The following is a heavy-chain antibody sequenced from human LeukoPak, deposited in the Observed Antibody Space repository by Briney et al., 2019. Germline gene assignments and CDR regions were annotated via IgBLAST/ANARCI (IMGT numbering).Heavy chain of an antibody. CDR3: ARGQSSTSPYYYYYGTDV. Sequence: SETLSLTCAVYGGSFSGYYWSWIRQPPGKGLEWIGEINHSGSTNYNPSLKSRVTISVDTSKNQFSLKLSSVTAADTAVYYCARGQSSTSPYYYYYGTDVWGQGTTVTVSS. V-gene: IGHV4-34*01. CDR2: INHSGST. D-gene: IGHD2-2*01. J-gene: IGHJ6*02. CDR1: GGSFSGYY.